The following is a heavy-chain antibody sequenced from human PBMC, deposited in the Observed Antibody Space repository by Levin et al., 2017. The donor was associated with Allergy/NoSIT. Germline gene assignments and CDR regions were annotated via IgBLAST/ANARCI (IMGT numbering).Heavy chain of an antibody. CDR2: IRRMMYGGTT. D-gene: IGHD6-19*01. J-gene: IGHJ6*02. CDR3: AKDRGGRGSSGWYYYLYYYYGMDV. Sequence: GESLKISCTASGFTFGDYAMAWVRQAPGKGLEWLGFIRRMMYGGTTQYGASVRGRFGISRDDSQYITYLQMNSLGAEDTAVYYCAKDRGGRGSSGWYYYLYYYYGMDVWGQGTTVTVSS. CDR1: GFTFGDYA. V-gene: IGHV3-49*04.